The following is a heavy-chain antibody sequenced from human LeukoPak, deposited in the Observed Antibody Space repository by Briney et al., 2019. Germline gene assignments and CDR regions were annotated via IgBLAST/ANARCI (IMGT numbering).Heavy chain of an antibody. CDR2: IYPSGGST. CDR1: GYTFTSYY. CDR3: ARLYDISNSWFDP. V-gene: IGHV1-46*03. J-gene: IGHJ5*02. Sequence: ASVKVSCKASGYTFTSYYMHWVRQAPGQELEWMGMIYPSGGSTSYAQKFQGRVTMTRDTSTSIVYMKMSSLRSEDTAVYYCARLYDISNSWFDPWGQGTLVSVSS. D-gene: IGHD3-9*01.